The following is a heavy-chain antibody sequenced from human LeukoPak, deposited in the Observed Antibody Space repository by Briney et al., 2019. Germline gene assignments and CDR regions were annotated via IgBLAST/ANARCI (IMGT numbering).Heavy chain of an antibody. CDR3: TRYYYDGSGYNEAFDV. Sequence: PGGSLRLSCGVSGFSFIDHYMDWVSQSPGKGLEWVGRSRNQAHSYTTEYAPSVKDRFIISRDTSRNSLYLQMNSLKTEDTAVYYCTRYYYDGSGYNEAFDVWGQGTMVSVSS. CDR1: GFSFIDHY. J-gene: IGHJ3*01. V-gene: IGHV3-72*01. CDR2: SRNQAHSYTT. D-gene: IGHD3-22*01.